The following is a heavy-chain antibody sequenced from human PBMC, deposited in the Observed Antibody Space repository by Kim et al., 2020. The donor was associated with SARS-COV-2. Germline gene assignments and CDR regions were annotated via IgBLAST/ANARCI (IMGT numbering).Heavy chain of an antibody. CDR1: GFTFSSYG. CDR3: AKESGSGSYYAWTYYYYGMDV. Sequence: GGSLRLSCAASGFTFSSYGMHWVRQAPGKGLEWVAVISYDGSNKYYADSVKGRFTISRDNSKNTLYLQMNSLRAEDTAVYYCAKESGSGSYYAWTYYYYGMDVSGQETTVTVSS. CDR2: ISYDGSNK. V-gene: IGHV3-30*18. J-gene: IGHJ6*02. D-gene: IGHD3-10*01.